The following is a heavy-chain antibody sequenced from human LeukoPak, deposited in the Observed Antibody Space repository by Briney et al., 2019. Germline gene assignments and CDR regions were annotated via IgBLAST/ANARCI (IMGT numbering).Heavy chain of an antibody. V-gene: IGHV1-46*01. Sequence: ASVKVSCKASGYTFTSYFMHWVRQAPGQGLEWLGMINPSGSTTTYAQKFQGRVTMTRDTSTSTVYMELSSLRSEDTAVYYCARETSDSWGQGTLVTVSS. CDR2: INPSGSTT. J-gene: IGHJ5*01. D-gene: IGHD1-1*01. CDR3: ARETSDS. CDR1: GYTFTSYF.